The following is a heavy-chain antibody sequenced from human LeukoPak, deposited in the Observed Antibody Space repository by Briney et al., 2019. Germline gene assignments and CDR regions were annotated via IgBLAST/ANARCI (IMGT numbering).Heavy chain of an antibody. CDR1: GGTFSSYA. CDR2: IIPIFGTA. CDR3: ARDRFEPGIAAAFDP. J-gene: IGHJ5*02. D-gene: IGHD6-13*01. Sequence: GPSVKVSCKASGGTFSSYAISWVRHAPGQGLECVGGIIPIFGTANYAQKFQGRVTITADESTSTAYMGLSSLRPEDTAVYYCARDRFEPGIAAAFDPWGQGTLVTVSS. V-gene: IGHV1-69*13.